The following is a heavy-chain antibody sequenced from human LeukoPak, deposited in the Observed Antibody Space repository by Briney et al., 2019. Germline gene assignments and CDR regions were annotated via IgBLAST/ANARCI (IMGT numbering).Heavy chain of an antibody. CDR3: AKATYYDILTGYYPY. CDR2: ISWNSGSI. CDR1: GFTFDDYA. V-gene: IGHV3-9*01. Sequence: GRSLRLSCAASGFTFDDYAMHWVRQAPGKGLEWVSGISWNSGSIGYADSVKGRFTISRDNAKNSLYLQMNSLRAEDTALYYCAKATYYDILTGYYPYWGQGTLVTVSS. D-gene: IGHD3-9*01. J-gene: IGHJ4*02.